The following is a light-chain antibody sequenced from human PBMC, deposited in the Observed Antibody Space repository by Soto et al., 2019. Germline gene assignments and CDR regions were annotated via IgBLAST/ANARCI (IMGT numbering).Light chain of an antibody. Sequence: IQLTQSPSSLSASVGDRVTISCRASQGIANFLAWYQQKPGKAPKLLIYAASTLQSGVPSRFSGSGSGTDFSLTISSLQPEDFATDYCQQLNSFPIPFGPGTKVDIK. CDR3: QQLNSFPIP. CDR2: AAS. V-gene: IGKV1-9*01. J-gene: IGKJ3*01. CDR1: QGIANF.